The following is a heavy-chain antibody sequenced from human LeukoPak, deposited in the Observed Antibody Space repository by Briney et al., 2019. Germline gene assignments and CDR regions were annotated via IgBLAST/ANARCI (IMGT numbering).Heavy chain of an antibody. D-gene: IGHD6-19*01. V-gene: IGHV3-30-3*01. Sequence: GGSLRLSCAASGFTLSSYTMHWVRQAPDKGLEWVAVISHDGGNKYYADSVKGRFTISRDNSKNTLYLQMNGLRAEETAMYYCATPYTSGWSLYFDNWGQGTLVTVSS. CDR2: ISHDGGNK. CDR3: ATPYTSGWSLYFDN. CDR1: GFTLSSYT. J-gene: IGHJ4*02.